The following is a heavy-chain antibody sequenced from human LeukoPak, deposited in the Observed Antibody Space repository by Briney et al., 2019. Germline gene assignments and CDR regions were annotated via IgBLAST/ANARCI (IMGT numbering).Heavy chain of an antibody. Sequence: PGGSLRLSCSVSGFTFTSYAMSWVRQAPGKGLGWVSAIGAADGVALYADSVKGRFTISRDTSNNTLYLQMNSLRVEDTALYYCAKLGYGDYERTFDYWGQGTLVTVSS. CDR1: GFTFTSYA. V-gene: IGHV3-23*01. CDR3: AKLGYGDYERTFDY. D-gene: IGHD4-17*01. CDR2: IGAADGVA. J-gene: IGHJ4*02.